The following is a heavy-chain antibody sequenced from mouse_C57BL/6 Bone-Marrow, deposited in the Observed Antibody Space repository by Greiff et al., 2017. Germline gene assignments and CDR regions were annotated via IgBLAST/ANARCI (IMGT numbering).Heavy chain of an antibody. CDR2: IRNKANGYTT. V-gene: IGHV7-3*01. J-gene: IGHJ2*01. CDR3: ARYYYGSSPPYFDY. D-gene: IGHD1-1*01. Sequence: EVKLMESGGGLVQPGGSLSLSCAASGFTFTDYYMSWVRQPPGKALEWLGFIRNKANGYTTEYSASVKGRFTISRDNSQSILYLQMNALRAEDSATYYCARYYYGSSPPYFDYWGQGTTLTVSS. CDR1: GFTFTDYY.